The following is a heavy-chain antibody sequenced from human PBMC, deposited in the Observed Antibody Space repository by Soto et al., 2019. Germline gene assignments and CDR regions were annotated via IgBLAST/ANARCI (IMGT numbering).Heavy chain of an antibody. CDR3: ARHYDWNLNQDGMDV. V-gene: IGHV5-10-1*01. D-gene: IGHD1-1*01. J-gene: IGHJ6*02. CDR1: GYSFTSYW. CDR2: IDPSDSYT. Sequence: GESLKISCKGSGYSFTSYWISWVRQMPGKGLEWMGRIDPSDSYTNYSPSFQGHVTISADKSISTAYLQWSSLKASDNAMYYCARHYDWNLNQDGMDVWGQGTTVTVSS.